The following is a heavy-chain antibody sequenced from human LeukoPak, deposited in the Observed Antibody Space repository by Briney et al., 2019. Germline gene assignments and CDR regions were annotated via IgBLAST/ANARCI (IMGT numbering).Heavy chain of an antibody. D-gene: IGHD3-9*01. CDR1: GYTFTSYD. CDR3: AREKYDILTGYYYYYYYYMDV. Sequence: GASVKVSCKASGYTFTSYDINWVRQATGQGLEWMGWMNPNSGNTGYAQKFQGRVTITRNTSISTAYMELSSVTAADTAVYYCAREKYDILTGYYYYYYYYMDVWGKGTTVTVSS. J-gene: IGHJ6*03. V-gene: IGHV1-8*03. CDR2: MNPNSGNT.